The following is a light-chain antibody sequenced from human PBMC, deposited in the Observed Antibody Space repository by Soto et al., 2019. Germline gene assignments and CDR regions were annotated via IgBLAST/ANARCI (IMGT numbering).Light chain of an antibody. V-gene: IGKV1-5*01. CDR1: QSINTY. J-gene: IGKJ5*01. CDR2: DAS. CDR3: QQYNTYST. Sequence: DIKTTQSPSSLSASVGDVVTITCRASQSINTYLNWYQQKPGKAPNPLIYDASSLKSGVPSRFSGSGSGTEFTLTISSLQPDDFATYYCQQYNTYSTFGQGTRLEI.